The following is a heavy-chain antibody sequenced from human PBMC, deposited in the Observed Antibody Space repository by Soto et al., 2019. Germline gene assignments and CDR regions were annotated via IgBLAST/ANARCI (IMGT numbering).Heavy chain of an antibody. CDR2: ISFDGGYK. CDR1: GFTFSSHS. V-gene: IGHV3-30-3*01. Sequence: QVQLVESGGGVAQPGRSLRLSCAASGFTFSSHSMHWVRQAPGKGLEWVAVISFDGGYKYYADSVKGRFTISRDNSKNTLYLQMNSLRAEDTALYYCARGASITVAGTSFEYWGQGTLVTVSS. CDR3: ARGASITVAGTSFEY. J-gene: IGHJ4*02. D-gene: IGHD6-19*01.